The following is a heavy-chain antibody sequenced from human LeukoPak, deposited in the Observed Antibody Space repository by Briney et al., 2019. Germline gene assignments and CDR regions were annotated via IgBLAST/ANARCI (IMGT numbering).Heavy chain of an antibody. J-gene: IGHJ4*02. D-gene: IGHD2-8*02. V-gene: IGHV4-39*01. CDR2: IYYSGST. CDR1: GGSISSSSYY. CDR3: ARGLNVLLDY. Sequence: PSEKLSLTCTVSGGSISSSSYYWGWIRQPPGKGLEWIGSIYYSGSTYYNPSLKSRVTISVDTSKNQFSLKLSSVTAADTAVYYCARGLNVLLDYWGQGTLVTVSS.